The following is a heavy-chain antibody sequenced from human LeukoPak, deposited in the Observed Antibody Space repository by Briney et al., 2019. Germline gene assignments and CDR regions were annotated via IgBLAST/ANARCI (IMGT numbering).Heavy chain of an antibody. V-gene: IGHV4-34*01. J-gene: IGHJ4*02. CDR3: ARGRNRAFDY. CDR2: INHASST. CDR1: GGSFNGYY. Sequence: PSETPSLTCAVYGGSFNGYYWIWIRQPPGKGLEWIGEINHASSTNYKPSLRSRVTVSVDTSKNQFSLSLSSVTAADTAVYYCARGRNRAFDYWGQGILVTVSS. D-gene: IGHD4-11*01.